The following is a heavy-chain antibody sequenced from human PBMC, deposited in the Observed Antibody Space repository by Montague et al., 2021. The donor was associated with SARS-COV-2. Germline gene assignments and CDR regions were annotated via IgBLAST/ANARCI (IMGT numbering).Heavy chain of an antibody. CDR3: ARFYRVLPAASFDS. CDR1: GGSISSSSYY. D-gene: IGHD2-2*01. V-gene: IGHV4-39*01. Sequence: SETLSLTRTVSGGSISSSSYYWCWIRQPPGKVLELIGSIYYSGSTYYNPSLKSRFTTSVDTSKNQFSLKLSSVTAADTAVYYCARFYRVLPAASFDSWGQGTLVTVSS. J-gene: IGHJ4*02. CDR2: IYYSGST.